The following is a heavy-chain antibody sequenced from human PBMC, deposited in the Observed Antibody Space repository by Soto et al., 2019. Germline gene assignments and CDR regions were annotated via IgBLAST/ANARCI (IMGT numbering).Heavy chain of an antibody. J-gene: IGHJ4*02. CDR2: ISGSGGGT. CDR1: GFTFSNYA. V-gene: IGHV3-23*01. CDR3: AGTEYYYDSSGYWGFDY. D-gene: IGHD3-22*01. Sequence: GGSLRLSCAASGFTFSNYAMSWVRQAPGKGLEWVSAISGSGGGTYYADSVKGRFTISRDNSKNTLYLQMNSLRAEDTAVYYCAGTEYYYDSSGYWGFDYWGQGTLVTVSS.